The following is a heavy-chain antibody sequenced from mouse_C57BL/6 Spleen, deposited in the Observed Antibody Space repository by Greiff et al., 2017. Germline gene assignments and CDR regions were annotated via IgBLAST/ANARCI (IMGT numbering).Heavy chain of an antibody. CDR3: ARATDYGSIYNSMDY. Sequence: VQLQQSGAELARPGASVKLSCKASGYTFTSYGISWVKQRTGQGLEWIGEIYPRSGNTYYNEKFNGKATLTADKSSSTAYMEIRGLTSEDSAVFFWARATDYGSIYNSMDYWGQGTSVTVSS. V-gene: IGHV1-81*01. CDR2: IYPRSGNT. J-gene: IGHJ4*01. D-gene: IGHD1-1*01. CDR1: GYTFTSYG.